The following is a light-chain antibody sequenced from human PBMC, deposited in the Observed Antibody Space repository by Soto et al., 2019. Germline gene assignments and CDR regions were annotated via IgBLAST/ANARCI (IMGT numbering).Light chain of an antibody. CDR2: DAS. CDR3: QQRSNWPPVLT. CDR1: QSVSSY. J-gene: IGKJ4*01. V-gene: IGKV3-11*01. Sequence: EIVLTQSPATLSLSPGERATLSCRASQSVSSYLAWYQQKPGQAPRLLIYDASNRATGIPARSSGSGSGTDFTLTISSLEPEDVAVYYCQQRSNWPPVLTFGGGTKVEIK.